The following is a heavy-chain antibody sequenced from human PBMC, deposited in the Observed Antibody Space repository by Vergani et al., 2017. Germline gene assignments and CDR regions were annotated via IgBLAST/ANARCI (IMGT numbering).Heavy chain of an antibody. CDR3: ARSSIWYICFDY. J-gene: IGHJ4*02. Sequence: EVQLVESGGGLVQPGRSLRLSCAASGFSFDDYDMHWVRQAPGKGLEWVAGISWNSGRRVYSDSVKGRFTISRDNAKNSLYLQMNSPRAEDTALYYCARSSIWYICFDYWGQGTLVTVSS. CDR1: GFSFDDYD. V-gene: IGHV3-9*01. CDR2: ISWNSGRR. D-gene: IGHD6-13*01.